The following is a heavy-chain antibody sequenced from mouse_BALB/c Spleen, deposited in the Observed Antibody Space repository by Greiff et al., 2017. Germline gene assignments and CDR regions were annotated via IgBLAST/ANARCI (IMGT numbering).Heavy chain of an antibody. J-gene: IGHJ3*01. V-gene: IGHV2-4-1*01. CDR1: GFSLTSYG. D-gene: IGHD2-10*02. Sequence: VQLVESGPGLVQPSQSLSITCTVSGFSLTSYGVHWVRQSPGKGLEWLGVIWSGGSTDYNAAFISRLSISKDNSKSQVFFKMNSLQADDTAIYYSARKGWYGNSRFAYWGQGTLVTVSA. CDR3: ARKGWYGNSRFAY. CDR2: IWSGGST.